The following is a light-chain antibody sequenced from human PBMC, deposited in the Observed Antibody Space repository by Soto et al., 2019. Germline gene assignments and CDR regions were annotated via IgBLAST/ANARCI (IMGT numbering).Light chain of an antibody. CDR2: RTN. Sequence: QTVVTQEPSFSVSPGGTVTLTCGLSSGSVSTTNYPSWYQQTPGQAPWTLIYRTNSRSSGVPDRYSGSILGNKAALTITGAQADDESDYYCVLYMGSGIWAFGGGTKLTVL. V-gene: IGLV8-61*01. CDR3: VLYMGSGIWA. J-gene: IGLJ3*02. CDR1: SGSVSTTNY.